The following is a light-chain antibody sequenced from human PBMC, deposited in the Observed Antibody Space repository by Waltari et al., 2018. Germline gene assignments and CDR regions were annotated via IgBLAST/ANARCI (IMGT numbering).Light chain of an antibody. V-gene: IGKV2-28*01. CDR1: QSLLQTNGFHY. Sequence: DIVMTQSPLSLPVTPGEPVSISCRSSQSLLQTNGFHYLEWYLQRPGQSPQLLIYLGTNRASGVPDRFSGSRSGTDFTLKISSVEAEDVGVYYCMQTLQSPVTFGQGTRLEIK. CDR2: LGT. J-gene: IGKJ5*01. CDR3: MQTLQSPVT.